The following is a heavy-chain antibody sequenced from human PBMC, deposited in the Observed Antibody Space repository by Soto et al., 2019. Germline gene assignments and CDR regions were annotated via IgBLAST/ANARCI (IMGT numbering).Heavy chain of an antibody. D-gene: IGHD3-16*01. J-gene: IGHJ5*02. V-gene: IGHV1-58*01. Sequence: GASVKVSCNASGFTLTSSSLQWVRQARGQRLEWIGWIVVGSGNTNYAQKFQEGVTITRDMSTSTAYMELSSLRSEDTAVYYCAAAHYYDYVWGSLSPWGQGTLVTVSS. CDR1: GFTLTSSS. CDR2: IVVGSGNT. CDR3: AAAHYYDYVWGSLSP.